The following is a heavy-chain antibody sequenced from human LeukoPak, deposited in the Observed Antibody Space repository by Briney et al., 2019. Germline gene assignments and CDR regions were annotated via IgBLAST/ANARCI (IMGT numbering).Heavy chain of an antibody. D-gene: IGHD3-3*01. CDR2: ISYDGSNK. CDR1: GFTFSSYG. Sequence: GGSLRLSCAASGFTFSSYGMHWVRQAPGKGLEWVAVISYDGSNKYYADSVKGRFTISRDNSKNTLYLQMNSLGAEDTAVYYCAKARGGLTYYDFWSGYYDYWGQGTPVTVSS. J-gene: IGHJ4*02. V-gene: IGHV3-30*18. CDR3: AKARGGLTYYDFWSGYYDY.